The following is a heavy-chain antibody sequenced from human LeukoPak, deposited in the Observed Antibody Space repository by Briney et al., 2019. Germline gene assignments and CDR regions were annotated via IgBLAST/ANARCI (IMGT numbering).Heavy chain of an antibody. CDR1: GSISSYY. Sequence: SETLSLTCTVSGSISSYYWSWIRQPPGRGLEWIGYIYTSGSTNYNPSLKSRVTISVDTSKNQFSLDLSSVTAADTAVYYCARQKCTSTSCLTKNAFDIWGQGTMVTVSS. CDR3: ARQKCTSTSCLTKNAFDI. J-gene: IGHJ3*02. V-gene: IGHV4-4*09. D-gene: IGHD2-2*01. CDR2: IYTSGST.